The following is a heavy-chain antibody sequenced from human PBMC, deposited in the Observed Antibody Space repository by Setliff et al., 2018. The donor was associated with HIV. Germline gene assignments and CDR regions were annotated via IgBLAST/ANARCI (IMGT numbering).Heavy chain of an antibody. Sequence: GGSLRLSCAASGFNFNSYAMGWVRQAPGKGLEWVSTVGAVGSPTHYAESVRGRFTISKDNSKSTLSLQMNSLREEDTAVYFCAKVFAFGIDGLDIWGQGTMVTVSS. D-gene: IGHD3-10*01. J-gene: IGHJ3*02. CDR2: VGAVGSPT. CDR1: GFNFNSYA. V-gene: IGHV3-23*01. CDR3: AKVFAFGIDGLDI.